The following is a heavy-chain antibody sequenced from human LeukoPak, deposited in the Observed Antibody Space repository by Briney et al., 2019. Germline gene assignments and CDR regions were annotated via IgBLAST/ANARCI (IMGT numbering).Heavy chain of an antibody. J-gene: IGHJ4*02. D-gene: IGHD3-3*01. CDR3: ANYPPGDYIWSGSFDY. V-gene: IGHV3-48*04. CDR1: GFTFSTNS. CDR2: INSRSTVI. Sequence: GGSLRLSCSASGFTFSTNSMNWVRQAPGKGLEWISYINSRSTVIYYADSVKGRFTISRDNAKNSLYPQMNSLRAEDTAVYYCANYPPGDYIWSGSFDYWGQGTLVTVSS.